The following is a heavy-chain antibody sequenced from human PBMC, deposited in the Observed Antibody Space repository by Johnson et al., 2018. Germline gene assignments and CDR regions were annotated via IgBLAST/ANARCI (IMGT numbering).Heavy chain of an antibody. CDR1: GFPFSSHS. CDR2: ISSSSTYK. V-gene: IGHV3-21*01. CDR3: ARQGTTHYYYYDFAMDV. D-gene: IGHD1-14*01. J-gene: IGHJ6*02. Sequence: VQLQESGGGLVQPGGSLRLSCAASGFPFSSHSMNWVRQAPGKGLEWVSSISSSSTYKYYADSIKDRFTISRDNAKTSLNLQMDSLRAEDTAVYYGARQGTTHYYYYDFAMDVWGQGTTVT.